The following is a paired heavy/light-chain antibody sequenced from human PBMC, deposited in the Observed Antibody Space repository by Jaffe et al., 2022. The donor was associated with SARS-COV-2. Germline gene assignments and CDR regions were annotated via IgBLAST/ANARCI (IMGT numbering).Light chain of an antibody. V-gene: IGKV1D-12*01. CDR3: QQANSFPHT. CDR1: QGTNSW. J-gene: IGKJ2*01. CDR2: AAS. Sequence: DIQMTQSPSSVSASVGDRVIITCRASQGTNSWLAWYQQKPGKAPKLLIYAASNLQSGVPSRFSGSGSGTDFTLTISSLQPEDSATYYCQQANSFPHTFGQGTKLEI.
Heavy chain of an antibody. CDR2: IYYSGST. CDR3: ARGGPRYCSTTSCYYYGMDV. Sequence: QVQLQESGPGLVKPSQTLSLTCTVSGDSISSGGYYWTWVRQHPGMGLEWIGYIYYSGSTYYNPSLNSRLTISVDTSKNQFSLKLSSVTAADTAVYYCARGGPRYCSTTSCYYYGMDVWGQGTTVTVSS. D-gene: IGHD2-2*01. V-gene: IGHV4-31*03. J-gene: IGHJ6*02. CDR1: GDSISSGGYY.